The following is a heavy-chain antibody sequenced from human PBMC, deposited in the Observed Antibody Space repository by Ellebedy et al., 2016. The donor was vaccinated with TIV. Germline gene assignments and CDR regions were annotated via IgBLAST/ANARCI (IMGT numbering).Heavy chain of an antibody. CDR2: IYYSGST. Sequence: SETLSLXXTVSGGSISSYYWSWIRQPPGKGLEWIGYIYYSGSTNYNPSLKSRVTISVDTSKNQFSLKLSSVTAADTAVYYCARGWSGVVALQGWFNPWGQGTLVTVSS. CDR1: GGSISSYY. V-gene: IGHV4-59*13. CDR3: ARGWSGVVALQGWFNP. J-gene: IGHJ5*02. D-gene: IGHD3-3*01.